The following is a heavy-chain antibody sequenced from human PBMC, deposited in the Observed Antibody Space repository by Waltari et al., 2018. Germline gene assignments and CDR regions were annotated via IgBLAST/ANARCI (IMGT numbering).Heavy chain of an antibody. V-gene: IGHV3-15*01. J-gene: IGHJ4*02. CDR3: TTLDAPWGGG. Sequence: EVQMVESGGGLVKPGESLRLSCVASGFTFATAWLTWVRQAPGKGLGWVGRIQSKSDGERTDFATPVKGRFTISRDDSKNTVYLQMTSLKTEDTALYYCTTLDAPWGGGWGQGTLVTVSS. CDR2: IQSKSDGERT. CDR1: GFTFATAW. D-gene: IGHD3-16*01.